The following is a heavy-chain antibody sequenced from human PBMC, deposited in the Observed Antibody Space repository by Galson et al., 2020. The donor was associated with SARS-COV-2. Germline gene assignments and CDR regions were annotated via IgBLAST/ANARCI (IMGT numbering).Heavy chain of an antibody. J-gene: IGHJ4*02. D-gene: IGHD3-3*01. Sequence: GESLKISCAASGFTFSSYAMYWVRQAPGKGLEWVAVISYDGSNKYYADSVKGRFTISRDNSKNTLYLQMNSLRAEDTAVYYCAREAVERWGGFDYWGQGTLVTVSS. CDR1: GFTFSSYA. CDR3: AREAVERWGGFDY. CDR2: ISYDGSNK. V-gene: IGHV3-30*04.